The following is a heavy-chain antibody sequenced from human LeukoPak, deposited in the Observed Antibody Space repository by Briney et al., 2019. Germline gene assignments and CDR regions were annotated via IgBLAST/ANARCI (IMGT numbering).Heavy chain of an antibody. J-gene: IGHJ4*02. CDR3: ARDGGYYGSGSYYNPSY. D-gene: IGHD3-10*01. Sequence: PGGSLRLSCAASGFTFSSYAMHWVRQAPGKGLEWVAVIAYDGGNKYYADSVKGRFTISRDNSKNTLYLQMNSLRAEDTAVYYCARDGGYYGSGSYYNPSYWGQGALLTVSS. CDR1: GFTFSSYA. V-gene: IGHV3-30-3*01. CDR2: IAYDGGNK.